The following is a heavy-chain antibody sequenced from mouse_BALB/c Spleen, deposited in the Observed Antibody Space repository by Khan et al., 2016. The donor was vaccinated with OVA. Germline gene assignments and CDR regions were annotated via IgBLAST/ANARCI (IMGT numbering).Heavy chain of an antibody. Sequence: EVQLQESGTVLARPGASVKMSCKASGYTFTNYWMHWVKQRPGQGLEWIGTIYPGNSDTNYNQKFTGKAKLTAVTSTSTAYMQLSSLTNEDSAVYYCAINGFGNYGSWDYWGQGTTLTVSA. CDR3: AINGFGNYGSWDY. V-gene: IGHV1-5*01. CDR1: GYTFTNYW. D-gene: IGHD2-1*01. CDR2: IYPGNSDT. J-gene: IGHJ2*01.